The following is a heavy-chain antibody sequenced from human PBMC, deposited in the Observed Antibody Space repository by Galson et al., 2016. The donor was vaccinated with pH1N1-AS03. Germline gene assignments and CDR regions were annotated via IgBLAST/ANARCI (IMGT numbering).Heavy chain of an antibody. CDR2: ISDAGST. J-gene: IGHJ6*02. D-gene: IGHD6-6*01. CDR3: ARATLEQLGADDYYYYGMDV. Sequence: ATLSLTCTVSGGSITSYYWTWIRQPPGKGLEWIGYISDAGSTKYNPSLKSRVTISPDMSKKQFSLKLSSVTAADPAVYYCARATLEQLGADDYYYYGMDVWGQGTTVTVSS. CDR1: GGSITSYY. V-gene: IGHV4-59*08.